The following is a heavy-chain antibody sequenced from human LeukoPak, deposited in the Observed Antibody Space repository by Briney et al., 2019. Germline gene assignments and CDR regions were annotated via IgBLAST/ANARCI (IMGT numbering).Heavy chain of an antibody. J-gene: IGHJ6*02. CDR3: ARVMTTYYYGVDV. Sequence: QTGGSLRLSCAASGFSVSGNYMNWVRQAPGKGLEWVSVIYSGGSTYYADSVKGRFTISRDNSKNTLYLQMNSLRAEDTAVYCCARVMTTYYYGVDVWGQGTTVTVSS. D-gene: IGHD4-11*01. CDR1: GFSVSGNY. CDR2: IYSGGST. V-gene: IGHV3-66*01.